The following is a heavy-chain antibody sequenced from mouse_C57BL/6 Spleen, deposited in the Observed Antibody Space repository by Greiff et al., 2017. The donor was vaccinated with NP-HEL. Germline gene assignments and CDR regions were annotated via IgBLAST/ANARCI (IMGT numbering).Heavy chain of an antibody. CDR2: ISSGSSTI. Sequence: EVMLVESGGGLVKPGGSLKLSCAASGFTFSDYGMHWVRQAPEKGLEWVAYISSGSSTIYYADTVKGRFTISRDNAKNTLFLQMTSLRSEDTAMYYCARGDYYGSSPFAYWGQGTLVTVSA. V-gene: IGHV5-17*01. J-gene: IGHJ3*01. CDR1: GFTFSDYG. CDR3: ARGDYYGSSPFAY. D-gene: IGHD1-1*01.